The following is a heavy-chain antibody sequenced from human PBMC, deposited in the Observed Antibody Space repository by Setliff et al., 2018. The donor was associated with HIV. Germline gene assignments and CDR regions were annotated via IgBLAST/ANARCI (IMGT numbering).Heavy chain of an antibody. CDR2: VYTGSNSI. CDR3: ARDPNWVPDY. D-gene: IGHD7-27*01. CDR1: GFSFSSYS. V-gene: IGHV3-48*01. Sequence: LRLSCVGSGFSFSSYSMSWVRRTPGKGLEWIAYVYTGSNSIYYGDSLKGRFTISRDNVKNSVYLQMNSLRSEDTAVYYCARDPNWVPDYWGQGTLVTVSP. J-gene: IGHJ4*02.